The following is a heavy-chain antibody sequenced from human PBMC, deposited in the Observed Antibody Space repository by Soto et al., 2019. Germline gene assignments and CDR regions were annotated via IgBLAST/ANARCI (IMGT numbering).Heavy chain of an antibody. CDR3: ARDLRRLRGTLTHSDY. J-gene: IGHJ4*02. CDR1: GYTFTGYY. CDR2: INPNSGDT. V-gene: IGHV1-2*02. Sequence: GASVKVSCKASGYTFTGYYMHWVRQAPGQGLEWMGWINPNSGDTNYAQKFQGRVTMTRDTSISTAYMELSRLRSDDTAVYYCARDLRRLRGTLTHSDYWGQGTLVTVSS. D-gene: IGHD2-15*01.